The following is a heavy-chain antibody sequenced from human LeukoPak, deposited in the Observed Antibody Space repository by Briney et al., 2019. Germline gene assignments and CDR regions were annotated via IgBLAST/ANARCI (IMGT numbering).Heavy chain of an antibody. D-gene: IGHD7-27*01. J-gene: IGHJ5*02. CDR3: ARHGDSNWFDP. CDR2: LYYSGTP. CDR1: ADSISRSNYY. V-gene: IGHV4-39*01. Sequence: SETLSLTCTVSADSISRSNYYWGWIRQPPGKGLEWIGSLYYSGTPYYNPSLKSRVTISVDPSKNQFSLKLSSVAAADTAVYYCARHGDSNWFDPWGQGTLATVPS.